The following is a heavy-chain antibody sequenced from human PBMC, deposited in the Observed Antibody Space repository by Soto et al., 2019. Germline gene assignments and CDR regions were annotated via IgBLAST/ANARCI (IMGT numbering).Heavy chain of an antibody. CDR3: ARAPNSNMILDS. J-gene: IGHJ4*02. Sequence: QVQLQESGPGLVEPSGTLSLTCAVSGGSVSNSDWVTWVRQSPGKGLEWIGEIFHSGRTNYNPSLKSRVALSVDMSKTQFSLRMTSVTAADTAMYYCARAPNSNMILDSWGQGTLVTVSS. CDR2: IFHSGRT. CDR1: GGSVSNSDW. V-gene: IGHV4-4*02. D-gene: IGHD3-16*01.